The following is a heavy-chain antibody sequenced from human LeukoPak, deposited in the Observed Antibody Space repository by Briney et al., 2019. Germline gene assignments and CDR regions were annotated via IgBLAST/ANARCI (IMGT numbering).Heavy chain of an antibody. CDR3: ARYYDSSGAVDY. CDR1: GGSISSYY. Sequence: SETLSLTCTVSGGSISSYYWSWLRQPPGKGLEWLGYIYYSGSTNYNPSLKSRVTISVDTSKNQFSLKLSSVTAADTAVYYCARYYDSSGAVDYWGQGTLVTVSS. D-gene: IGHD3-22*01. V-gene: IGHV4-59*01. CDR2: IYYSGST. J-gene: IGHJ4*02.